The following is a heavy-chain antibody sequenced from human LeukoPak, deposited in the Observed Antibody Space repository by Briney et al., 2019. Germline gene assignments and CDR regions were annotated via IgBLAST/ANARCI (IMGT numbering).Heavy chain of an antibody. J-gene: IGHJ4*02. D-gene: IGHD6-13*01. CDR3: ARSYSSSWLDY. V-gene: IGHV3-30-3*01. CDR2: KSYDGSNK. CDR1: GFTFSSYA. Sequence: PGGSLRLSCAASGFTFSSYAMHWVRQAPGKGLEWVAVKSYDGSNKYYADSVKGRFTISRDNSKNTLYLQMNSLRAEDTAVYYCARSYSSSWLDYWGQGTLVTVSS.